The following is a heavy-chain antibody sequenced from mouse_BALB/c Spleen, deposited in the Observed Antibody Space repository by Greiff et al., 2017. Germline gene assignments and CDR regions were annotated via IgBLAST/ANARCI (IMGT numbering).Heavy chain of an antibody. CDR2: ISYSGST. D-gene: IGHD2-4*01. V-gene: IGHV3-2*02. CDR1: GYSITSDYA. Sequence: EVMLVESGPGLVKPSQSLSLTCTVTGYSITSDYAWNWIRQFPGNKLEWMGYISYSGSTSYNPSLKSRISITRDTSKNQFFLQLNSVTTEDTATYYCATMITTRGFAYWGQGTLVTVSA. J-gene: IGHJ3*01. CDR3: ATMITTRGFAY.